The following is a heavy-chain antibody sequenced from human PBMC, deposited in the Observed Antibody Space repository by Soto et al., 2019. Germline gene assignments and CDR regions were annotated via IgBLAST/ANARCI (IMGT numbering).Heavy chain of an antibody. D-gene: IGHD3-10*01. CDR3: ARGRGSNYYGLEV. CDR1: GFTFSSYG. Sequence: TGGSLRLSCAASGFTFSSYGMHWVGQSPGKGLEWVAAISYDGSKKYYVDSVKARFTISRDNSKNTVYLQVNSLSAEDTAVYTCARGRGSNYYGLEVWGRGTTVTVSS. J-gene: IGHJ6*02. CDR2: ISYDGSKK. V-gene: IGHV3-30*03.